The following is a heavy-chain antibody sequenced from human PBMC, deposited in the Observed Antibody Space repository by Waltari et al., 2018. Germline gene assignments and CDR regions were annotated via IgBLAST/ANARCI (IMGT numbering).Heavy chain of an antibody. V-gene: IGHV3-21*01. CDR3: ARDSSDPALEWSD. Sequence: VHLVESGGGPVKPGGSLRLSCVASGFTFSAYTMTWLRQAPGRGLEWVSSIDPRRTYISYADSVKGRFTISRDNAKNLLFLHLDSLRGDDTAVYYCARDSSDPALEWSDWGQGTLVTVSS. J-gene: IGHJ4*02. CDR2: IDPRRTYI. D-gene: IGHD3-3*01. CDR1: GFTFSAYT.